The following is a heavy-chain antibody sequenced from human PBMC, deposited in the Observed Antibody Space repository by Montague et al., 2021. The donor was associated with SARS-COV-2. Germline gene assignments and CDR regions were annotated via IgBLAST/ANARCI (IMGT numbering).Heavy chain of an antibody. Sequence: SETLSLTCTVSGGSISSSGYYWGWTRQPPGKGLEWIGSIYYSGSTYYNPSLKSRVTISVDTSKNQFSLKLSSVTAADTAVYYCVEIVGAADYWGQGTLVTVSS. V-gene: IGHV4-39*01. CDR1: GGSISSSGYY. CDR3: VEIVGAADY. J-gene: IGHJ4*02. CDR2: IYYSGST. D-gene: IGHD1-26*01.